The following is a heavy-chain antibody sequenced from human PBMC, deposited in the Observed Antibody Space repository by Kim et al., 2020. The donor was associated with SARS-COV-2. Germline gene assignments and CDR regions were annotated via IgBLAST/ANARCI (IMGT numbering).Heavy chain of an antibody. CDR3: ALTDDSSGLFAFDI. D-gene: IGHD3-22*01. J-gene: IGHJ3*02. V-gene: IGHV4-39*01. Sequence: NPTLKSLVTISVDTSKNQFSRKLSSVTAADTAVYYCALTDDSSGLFAFDIWGQGTMVTVSS.